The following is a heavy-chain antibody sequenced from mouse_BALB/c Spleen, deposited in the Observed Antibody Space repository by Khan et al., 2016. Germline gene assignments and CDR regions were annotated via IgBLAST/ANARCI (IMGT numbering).Heavy chain of an antibody. V-gene: IGHV9-3*02. Sequence: QIQLVQSGPELKKPGETVKISCKASGYTFTNYGMNWVKQAPGKGLKWMGWINTNTGEPTYAEEFKGRFAFSLETSASTAYLQINNLKDEDTATYCCARSGGNFDYWGQGTTRTVSS. J-gene: IGHJ2*01. CDR1: GYTFTNYG. CDR2: INTNTGEP. D-gene: IGHD3-1*01. CDR3: ARSGGNFDY.